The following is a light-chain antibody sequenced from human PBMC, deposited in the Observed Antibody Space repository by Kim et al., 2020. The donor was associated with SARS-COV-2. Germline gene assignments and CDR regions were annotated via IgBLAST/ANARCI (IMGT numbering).Light chain of an antibody. V-gene: IGKV1-39*01. CDR3: QQSHSTPWLT. CDR1: QSISTY. CDR2: GAS. J-gene: IGKJ4*01. Sequence: DIQITQSPSSLAASVGDRVTIACRASQSISTYLNWYQQKPGKAPKLLIYGASTLQSGVPSRFSGSGSGTDFILTISSLQPEDFATYYCQQSHSTPWLTVGGGTQVDI.